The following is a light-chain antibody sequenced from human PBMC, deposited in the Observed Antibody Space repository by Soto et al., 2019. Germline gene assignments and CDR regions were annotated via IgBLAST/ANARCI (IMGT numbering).Light chain of an antibody. CDR3: QQYNSYSGT. CDR1: QTISSW. Sequence: DIQMTQSPSTLSGSVGDRVTITCRASQTISSWLAWYQQKPGKAPKLLIYKASTLKSGVPSRFSGSGSGTEFTLTISSLQPDDFATYYYQQYNSYSGTFGQGTKVDNK. V-gene: IGKV1-5*03. CDR2: KAS. J-gene: IGKJ1*01.